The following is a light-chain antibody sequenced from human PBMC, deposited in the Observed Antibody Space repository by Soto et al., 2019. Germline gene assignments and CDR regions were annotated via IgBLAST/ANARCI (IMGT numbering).Light chain of an antibody. CDR3: QQYDHSHRT. V-gene: IGKV3-20*01. J-gene: IGKJ1*01. Sequence: IVLTQSPGTLSLSPGERATLSCRASQALKRSFLAWYQHKPGQSPRLLISGVSSRAAGVPDRFSGSGSGTEFNLTISRLEPQDSAVYFCQQYDHSHRTFGQGTKVEI. CDR2: GVS. CDR1: QALKRSF.